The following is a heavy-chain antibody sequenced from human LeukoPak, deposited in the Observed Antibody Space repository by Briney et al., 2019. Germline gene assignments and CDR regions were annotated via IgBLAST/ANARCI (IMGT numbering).Heavy chain of an antibody. J-gene: IGHJ6*04. CDR3: AELGITMIGGV. CDR1: GFTFSTST. D-gene: IGHD3-10*02. Sequence: GGSLRLSCAASGFTFSTSTMNWVRRAPGKGLEWVSSVSSRSSHKYYADSVRGRFTISRDNAKNSLYLQMDSLRAEDTAVYYCAELGITMIGGVWGKGTTVTISS. CDR2: VSSRSSHK. V-gene: IGHV3-21*01.